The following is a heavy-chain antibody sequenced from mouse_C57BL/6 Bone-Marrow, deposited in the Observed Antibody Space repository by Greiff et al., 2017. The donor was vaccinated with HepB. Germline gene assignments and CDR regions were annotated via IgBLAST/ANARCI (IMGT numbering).Heavy chain of an antibody. D-gene: IGHD1-1*01. CDR2: IWTGGGT. J-gene: IGHJ1*03. CDR1: GFSLTSYA. V-gene: IGHV2-9-1*01. CDR3: ASLTTVVSDWYFDV. Sequence: VQRVESGPGLVAPSQSLSITCTVSGFSLTSYAISWVRQPPGKGLEWLGVIWTGGGTNYNSALKSRLSISKDNSKSQVFLKMNSLQTDDTARYYCASLTTVVSDWYFDVWGTGTTVTVSS.